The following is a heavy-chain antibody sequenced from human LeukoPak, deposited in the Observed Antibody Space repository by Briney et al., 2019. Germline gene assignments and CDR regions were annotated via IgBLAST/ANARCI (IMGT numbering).Heavy chain of an antibody. Sequence: QPGGSLRLSCAASGFTFSSYGMHWVRQAPGKGLEGVAFIRYDGSNKYYADSVKGRFTISRDNSKNTLYLQMNSLRAEDTAVYYCANDIDIVVVPAAIGYWGQGTLVTVSS. J-gene: IGHJ4*02. CDR1: GFTFSSYG. D-gene: IGHD2-2*02. CDR2: IRYDGSNK. CDR3: ANDIDIVVVPAAIGY. V-gene: IGHV3-30*02.